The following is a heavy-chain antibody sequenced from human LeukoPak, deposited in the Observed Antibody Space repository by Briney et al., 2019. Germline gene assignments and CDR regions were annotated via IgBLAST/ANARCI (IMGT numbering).Heavy chain of an antibody. D-gene: IGHD2-2*01. CDR3: APLRRGIVVVPAADDY. J-gene: IGHJ4*02. V-gene: IGHV4-39*01. CDR2: IYYSGST. Sequence: SETLSLTCTVSGGSISSYYWGWIRQPPGKGLEWIGSIYYSGSTYYNPSLKSRDTISVDTSKNQFSLKLSSVTAADTAVYYCAPLRRGIVVVPAADDYWGQGTLVTVSS. CDR1: GGSISSYY.